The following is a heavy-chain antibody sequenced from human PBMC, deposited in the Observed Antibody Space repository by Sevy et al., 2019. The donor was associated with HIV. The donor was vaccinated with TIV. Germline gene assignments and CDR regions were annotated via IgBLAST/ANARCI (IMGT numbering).Heavy chain of an antibody. D-gene: IGHD4-4*01. CDR2: IWHDGSNK. Sequence: GGSLRLSCAASGFTFNFHGMHWLRQAPGKGLEWVAVIWHDGSNKYMADSVKGRFTISRDNSKNTLFLQMNSLTVEDTAVYYCARETDNSARWLDPWGQRTLVTVSS. J-gene: IGHJ5*02. CDR3: ARETDNSARWLDP. CDR1: GFTFNFHG. V-gene: IGHV3-33*01.